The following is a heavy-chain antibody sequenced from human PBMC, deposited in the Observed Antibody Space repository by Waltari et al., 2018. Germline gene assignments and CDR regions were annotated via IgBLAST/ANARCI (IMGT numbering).Heavy chain of an antibody. CDR2: IYYSGST. Sequence: QLQLQESGPGLVKPSETLSLTCTVSGGTISSSSYYWGWIRQPPGKGLEWIGSIYYSGSTYYNPSLKSRVTISVDTSKNQFSLKLSSVTAADTAVYYCASLYGDYVGGYYYYYGMDVWGQGTTVTVSS. CDR3: ASLYGDYVGGYYYYYGMDV. CDR1: GGTISSSSYY. J-gene: IGHJ6*02. D-gene: IGHD4-17*01. V-gene: IGHV4-39*01.